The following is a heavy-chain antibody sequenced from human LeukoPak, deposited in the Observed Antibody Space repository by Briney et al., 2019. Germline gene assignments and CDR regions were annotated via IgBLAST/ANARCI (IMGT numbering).Heavy chain of an antibody. J-gene: IGHJ4*02. Sequence: EASLQISCQGSGYSFTSYWIGWVRQMPGKGLEWMGIIYPGDSDTRCSPSFQGQVTISADKSISTAYLQWSTLKASDTAMYYCAILYSSGYTRSLDYWGQGTLVTVSS. CDR2: IYPGDSDT. V-gene: IGHV5-51*01. CDR3: AILYSSGYTRSLDY. D-gene: IGHD3-22*01. CDR1: GYSFTSYW.